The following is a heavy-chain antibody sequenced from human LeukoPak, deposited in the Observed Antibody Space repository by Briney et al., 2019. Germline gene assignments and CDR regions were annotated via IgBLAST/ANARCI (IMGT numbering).Heavy chain of an antibody. J-gene: IGHJ5*02. CDR2: INHTGHT. V-gene: IGHV4-34*01. D-gene: IGHD2-15*01. CDR1: GGSFSDYY. CDR3: ARGRKVVCNSASCPGWFDP. Sequence: SETLSLTCGVSGGSFSDYYWTWIRQSPGKGLEWIGEINHTGHTNYKPSLKRRVTMSVDTSKNQVTLKLTSVTAADTAVYFRARGRKVVCNSASCPGWFDPWAQGTLVTASS.